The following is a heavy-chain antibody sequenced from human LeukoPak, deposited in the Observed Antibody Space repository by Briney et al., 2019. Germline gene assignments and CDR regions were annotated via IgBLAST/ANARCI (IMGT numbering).Heavy chain of an antibody. CDR2: ISAYNGNT. D-gene: IGHD3-3*01. Sequence: ASVKVSCKASGYTFTSYGISWVRQAPGQGLEWMGWISAYNGNTNYAQKLQGRVTMTTDTSTSTAYMELRSLRSDDTAVYYCARNSITIFGVVVIYFGAFDIWGQGTIVTVSS. J-gene: IGHJ3*02. V-gene: IGHV1-18*01. CDR3: ARNSITIFGVVVIYFGAFDI. CDR1: GYTFTSYG.